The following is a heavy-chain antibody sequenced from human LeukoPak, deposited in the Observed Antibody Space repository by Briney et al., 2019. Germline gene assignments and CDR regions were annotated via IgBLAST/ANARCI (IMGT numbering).Heavy chain of an antibody. V-gene: IGHV1-69*04. Sequence: SVKVSCKASGGTFSSYAISWVRQAPGQGLEWMGRIIPIFGIANYAQKFQGRVTITADKSTSTAYRELSSLRSEDTAVYYCARAAVAGTAHPGFDHLGYWGQGTLVTVSS. CDR3: ARAAVAGTAHPGFDHLGY. D-gene: IGHD6-19*01. CDR1: GGTFSSYA. CDR2: IIPIFGIA. J-gene: IGHJ4*02.